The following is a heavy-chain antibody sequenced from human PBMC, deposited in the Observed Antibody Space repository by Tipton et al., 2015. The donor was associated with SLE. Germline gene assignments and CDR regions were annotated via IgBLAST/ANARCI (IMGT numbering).Heavy chain of an antibody. CDR3: ARTYNDFGTTWFDP. Sequence: TLSLTCTVSGGSISAYYWGWFRQPPGKGLEWIGYIYYSGSANYNPSLKSRVTISVDPAKNQFSLRLTSVTAADTAVYYCARTYNDFGTTWFDPWGQGALVTVSS. CDR1: GGSISAYY. D-gene: IGHD1-14*01. J-gene: IGHJ5*02. V-gene: IGHV4-59*13. CDR2: IYYSGSA.